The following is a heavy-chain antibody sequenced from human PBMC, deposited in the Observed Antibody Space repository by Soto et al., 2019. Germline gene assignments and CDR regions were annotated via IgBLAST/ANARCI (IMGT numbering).Heavy chain of an antibody. V-gene: IGHV4-59*08. CDR1: GGSISSYY. CDR3: ARQSSGYSYGYYYYYGMDV. J-gene: IGHJ6*02. D-gene: IGHD5-18*01. CDR2: IYYSGST. Sequence: SETLSLTCTVSGGSISSYYWSWIRQPPGKGLEWIGYIYYSGSTNYNPSLKSRVTISVDTSKNQFSLKLSSVTAADTAVYYCARQSSGYSYGYYYYYGMDVWGQGTTVTVSS.